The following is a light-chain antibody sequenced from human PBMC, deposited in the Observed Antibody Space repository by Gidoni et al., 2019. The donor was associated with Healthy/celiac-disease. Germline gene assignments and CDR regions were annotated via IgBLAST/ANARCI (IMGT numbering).Light chain of an antibody. CDR1: SIDVGSYDL. V-gene: IGLV2-23*02. J-gene: IGLJ1*01. CDR3: CSYAGSSTYV. Sequence: QSALTQPASVSGSPGQSITISCTRTSIDVGSYDLVSWYQQHPGKAPKLMIYEVTERPSGVSNRFSGSKSGNTASLTISGLQAKDEADYYCCSYAGSSTYVFGTGTKVTVL. CDR2: EVT.